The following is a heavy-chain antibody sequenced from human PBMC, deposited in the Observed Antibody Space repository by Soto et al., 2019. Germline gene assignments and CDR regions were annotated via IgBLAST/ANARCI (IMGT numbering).Heavy chain of an antibody. V-gene: IGHV4-34*01. J-gene: IGHJ4*02. D-gene: IGHD5-12*01. CDR1: GGSFSGYY. CDR2: INHSGST. CDR3: ARGYSGYDLNFDY. Sequence: SETLSLTCAVYGGSFSGYYWSWIRQPPGKGLEWIGEINHSGSTNYNPSLKSRVTISVDTSKNQFSLKLSSVTAADTAVYYCARGYSGYDLNFDYWGQGTLVTVSS.